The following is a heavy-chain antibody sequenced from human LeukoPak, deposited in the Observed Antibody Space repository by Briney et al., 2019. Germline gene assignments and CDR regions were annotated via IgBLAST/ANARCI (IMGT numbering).Heavy chain of an antibody. V-gene: IGHV1-69*05. J-gene: IGHJ4*02. CDR3: ARDSEWGDYPDY. CDR2: IIPIFGTA. D-gene: IGHD3-3*01. CDR1: GGTFSSYA. Sequence: ASVKVSCKASGGTFSSYAISWVRQAPGQGLEWMGGIIPIFGTANYAQKFQGRVTMTRDTSTSTVYMEPSSLRSEDTAVYYCARDSEWGDYPDYWGQGTLVTVSS.